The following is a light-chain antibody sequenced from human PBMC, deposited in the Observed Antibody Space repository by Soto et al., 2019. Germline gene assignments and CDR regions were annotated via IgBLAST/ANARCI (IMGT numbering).Light chain of an antibody. J-gene: IGLJ1*01. CDR3: ATWDDSLNGFYV. V-gene: IGLV2-23*01. CDR2: EGN. CDR1: SSNIGTFNL. Sequence: QSALTQPASVSGSPGQSIIISCTGTSSNIGTFNLVSWYQKHPGKAPHLIIYEGNKRPSGVSARFSGSTSGNTASLTISGLQAEDEADYFCATWDDSLNGFYVFGTGTKLTVL.